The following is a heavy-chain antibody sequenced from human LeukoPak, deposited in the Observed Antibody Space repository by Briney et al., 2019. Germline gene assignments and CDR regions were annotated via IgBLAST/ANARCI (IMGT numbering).Heavy chain of an antibody. D-gene: IGHD3-10*01. CDR3: TRDNGGFDY. CDR1: GFTFSSCG. CDR2: ISTTSTI. J-gene: IGHJ4*02. V-gene: IGHV3-48*04. Sequence: PGGSLRLSCAASGFTFSSCGMNWVRQAPGKGLEWVSYISTTSTIYYLGSVKGRFTVSRDNAKNSLYLQMNSLSAEDTAVYYCTRDNGGFDYWGQGTLVTVSS.